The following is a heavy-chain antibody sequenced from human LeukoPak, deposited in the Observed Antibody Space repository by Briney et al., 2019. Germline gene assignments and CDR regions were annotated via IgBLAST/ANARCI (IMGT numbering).Heavy chain of an antibody. CDR2: IYTSGST. V-gene: IGHV4-4*09. J-gene: IGHJ6*03. Sequence: SGTLSLTCTVSGGSISSYYWSWIRQPPGKGLEWIGYIYTSGSTNYNPSLKSRVTISVDTSKNQFSLKLSSVTAADTAVYYCASSSSSAKLYYYYYYYMDVWGKGTTVTVSS. CDR1: GGSISSYY. D-gene: IGHD6-6*01. CDR3: ASSSSSAKLYYYYYYYMDV.